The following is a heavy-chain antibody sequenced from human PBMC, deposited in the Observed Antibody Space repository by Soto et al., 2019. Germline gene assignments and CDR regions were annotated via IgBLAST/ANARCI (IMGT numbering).Heavy chain of an antibody. CDR2: ISSSRSHI. CDR3: ARGQDSSRWSTDLDY. CDR1: GFTFNTYT. Sequence: GGCMRLSCAASGFTFNTYTMNWVRQAPGKGLEWVSSISSSRSHIYYADSLKGRFTTPTDNAKNSPYLKKNRRRAEETAITYHARGQDSSRWSTDLDYWGQGTLVTVSS. J-gene: IGHJ4*02. V-gene: IGHV3-21*01. D-gene: IGHD6-13*01.